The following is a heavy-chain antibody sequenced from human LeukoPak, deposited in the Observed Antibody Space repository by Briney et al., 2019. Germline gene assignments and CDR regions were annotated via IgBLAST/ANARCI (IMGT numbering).Heavy chain of an antibody. V-gene: IGHV3-30-3*01. CDR3: ARESAYDILTGPWGGKGFDP. CDR2: ISYDGSNK. Sequence: PGGSLRLSCAASGFTFSSYAIHWVRQAPGKGLEWVAVISYDGSNKYYADSVKGRFTISRDNSKNTLYLQMNSLRAEDTAVYYCARESAYDILTGPWGGKGFDPWGQGTVVTVSS. CDR1: GFTFSSYA. D-gene: IGHD3-9*01. J-gene: IGHJ5*02.